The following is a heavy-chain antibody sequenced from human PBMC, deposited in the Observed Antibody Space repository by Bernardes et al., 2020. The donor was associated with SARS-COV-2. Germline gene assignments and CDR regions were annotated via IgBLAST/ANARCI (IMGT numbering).Heavy chain of an antibody. V-gene: IGHV3-9*01. J-gene: IGHJ3*02. CDR2: ISWNSGSI. CDR3: ASPRCSSTSCYLVGAFDI. CDR1: GFTFDDYA. Sequence: GGSLRLSCAASGFTFDDYAMHWVRQAPGKGLEWVSGISWNSGSIGYADSVKGRFTISRDNAKNSLYLQMNSLRAEDTALYYCASPRCSSTSCYLVGAFDIWGQGTMVTVSS. D-gene: IGHD2-2*01.